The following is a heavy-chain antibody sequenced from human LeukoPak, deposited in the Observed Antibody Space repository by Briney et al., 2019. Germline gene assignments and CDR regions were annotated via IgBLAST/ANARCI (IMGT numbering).Heavy chain of an antibody. CDR1: GFTFSNSA. J-gene: IGHJ4*01. D-gene: IGHD6-19*01. Sequence: GGSLRLSCAASGFTFSNSAMSWVRQAPGKGLEWVSTLSGSGITTYYADSVKGRFTNSRDNSKNTLYLQMNSLRAEDTAVYYCAKGIYSSGWSYFDYWGHGTLVTVSS. CDR3: AKGIYSSGWSYFDY. V-gene: IGHV3-23*01. CDR2: LSGSGITT.